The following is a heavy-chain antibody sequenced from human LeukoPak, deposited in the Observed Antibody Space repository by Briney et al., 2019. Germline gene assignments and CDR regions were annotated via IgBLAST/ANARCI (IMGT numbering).Heavy chain of an antibody. CDR1: GFTFSSYA. Sequence: GGSLRLSCAASGFTFSSYAMHWVRQAPGKGLEWVAVISYDGSNKYYADSVKGRFTISRDNSKNTLYLQMNSLRAEDTAVYYCAKDRSGYYVDDAFDIWGQGTMVTVSS. CDR3: AKDRSGYYVDDAFDI. D-gene: IGHD3-22*01. CDR2: ISYDGSNK. V-gene: IGHV3-30-3*01. J-gene: IGHJ3*02.